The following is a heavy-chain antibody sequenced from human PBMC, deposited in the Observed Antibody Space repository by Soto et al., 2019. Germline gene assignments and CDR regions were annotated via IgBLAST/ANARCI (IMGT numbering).Heavy chain of an antibody. CDR3: ARVNLGYCSGGSCYVEFFDY. D-gene: IGHD2-15*01. V-gene: IGHV1-69*01. Sequence: QVQLVQSGAEVKKPGSSVKDSCKASGGTFSSYAISWVRQAPGQGLEWMGGIIPIFGTANYAQKFQGRVTITADESTSTAYMELSSLRSEDTAVYYCARVNLGYCSGGSCYVEFFDYWGQGTLVTVSS. J-gene: IGHJ4*02. CDR1: GGTFSSYA. CDR2: IIPIFGTA.